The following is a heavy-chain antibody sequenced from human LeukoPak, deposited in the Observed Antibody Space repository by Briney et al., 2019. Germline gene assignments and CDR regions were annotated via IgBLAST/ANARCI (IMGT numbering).Heavy chain of an antibody. V-gene: IGHV4-39*01. D-gene: IGHD3-3*01. CDR3: ARHYYDFWSGYYQFDY. Sequence: SETLSLTCTVSGGSISSSSYYWGRIRQPPGKGLEWIGSIYYSGSTYYNPSLKSRVTISVDTSKNQFSLKLSSVTAADTAVYYCARHYYDFWSGYYQFDYWGQGTLVTVSS. CDR2: IYYSGST. J-gene: IGHJ4*02. CDR1: GGSISSSSYY.